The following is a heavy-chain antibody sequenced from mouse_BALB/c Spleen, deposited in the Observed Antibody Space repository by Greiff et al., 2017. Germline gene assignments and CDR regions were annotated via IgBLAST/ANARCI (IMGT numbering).Heavy chain of an antibody. CDR2: INPSNGGT. J-gene: IGHJ2*01. CDR1: GYSFTGYT. D-gene: IGHD2-1*01. Sequence: EVQLQQSGPELVKPGASMKISCKASGYSFTGYTMNWVKQSHGQNLEWIGLINPSNGGTSYNQKFKGKATLTVDKSSSTAYMELLSLTSEDSAVYYCARRYYGNYVGNYFDYWGQGTTLTVSS. V-gene: IGHV1-18*01. CDR3: ARRYYGNYVGNYFDY.